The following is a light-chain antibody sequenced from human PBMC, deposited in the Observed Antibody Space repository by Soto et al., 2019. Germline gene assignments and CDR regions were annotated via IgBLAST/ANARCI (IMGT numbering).Light chain of an antibody. CDR3: SSYTSIITVV. Sequence: SALAQPASVSGSPGQSITIPCTGSNSDVGNYNLVSWYQQHPGEAPKLMIYEGSKRPSGVSDRFSGSKSGNTASLTISGLQTEDEADYYCSSYTSIITVVFGGGTKLTVL. CDR1: NSDVGNYNL. CDR2: EGS. V-gene: IGLV2-14*02. J-gene: IGLJ2*01.